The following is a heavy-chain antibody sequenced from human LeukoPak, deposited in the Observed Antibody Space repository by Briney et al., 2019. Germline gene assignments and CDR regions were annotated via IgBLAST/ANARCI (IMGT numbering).Heavy chain of an antibody. Sequence: PSETLSLTCTVSGGSISSYYWSWIRQPPGKGLEWIGYIYYSGSTNYNPSLKSRVTIAVDTSKNPFSLKLSSVTAADTAVYYCTCLKGRDGYNHLDYWGQGTLVTVSS. CDR3: TCLKGRDGYNHLDY. J-gene: IGHJ4*02. CDR2: IYYSGST. CDR1: GGSISSYY. V-gene: IGHV4-59*01. D-gene: IGHD5-24*01.